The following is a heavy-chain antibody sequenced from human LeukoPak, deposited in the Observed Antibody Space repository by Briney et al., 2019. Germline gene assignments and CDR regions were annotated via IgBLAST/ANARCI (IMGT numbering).Heavy chain of an antibody. D-gene: IGHD3/OR15-3a*01. CDR3: ARDQDWAFDY. J-gene: IGHJ4*02. Sequence: PGGSLRLSCAVSGFTFVSHAMNWVRQPPGKGLEWISFINHGGSTVYYADSVKGRFATSRDNAKNSLYLQINNVGADDTAVYYCARDQDWAFDYWGQETLVTVSS. V-gene: IGHV3-48*03. CDR2: INHGGSTV. CDR1: GFTFVSHA.